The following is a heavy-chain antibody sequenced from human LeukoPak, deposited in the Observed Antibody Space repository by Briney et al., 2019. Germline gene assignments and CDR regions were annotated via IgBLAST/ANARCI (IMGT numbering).Heavy chain of an antibody. Sequence: GGSLRLSCAASGFTFSSYSMNWVRQAPGKGLEWVSSISSSSSYIYYADSVKGRFTISRDNAKNSLYLQMNSLRAEDTAVYYCAGKGVAATMNAFDIWGQGTMVTVSS. D-gene: IGHD2-15*01. CDR3: AGKGVAATMNAFDI. CDR2: ISSSSSYI. CDR1: GFTFSSYS. J-gene: IGHJ3*02. V-gene: IGHV3-21*01.